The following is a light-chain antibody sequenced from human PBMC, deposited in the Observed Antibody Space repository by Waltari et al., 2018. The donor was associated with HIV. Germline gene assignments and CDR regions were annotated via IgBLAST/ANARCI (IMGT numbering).Light chain of an antibody. CDR3: QQYGNSPET. CDR2: GAS. V-gene: IGKV3-20*01. J-gene: IGKJ1*01. Sequence: EIVLTQSPGTLSLSPGERATLSCRASQIVSSAYLAWYQQKPGQAPRLLIYGASTRATGVTDRFSGSGFGTDFTLTISRLEPEDFAVYYCQQYGNSPETFGQGARVEI. CDR1: QIVSSAY.